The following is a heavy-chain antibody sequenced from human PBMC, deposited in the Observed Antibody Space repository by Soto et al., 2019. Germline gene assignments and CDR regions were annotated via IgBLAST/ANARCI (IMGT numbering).Heavy chain of an antibody. CDR1: GFTFSSYS. Sequence: GGSLRLSCAASGFTFSSYSMNWVRQAPGKGLEWVSYISSSSSTIYYADSVKGRFTISRDNAKNSLYLQMNSLRDEDTAVYYCARDRGSGSYRIFGMDVWGQGTTVTVSS. CDR2: ISSSSSTI. D-gene: IGHD3-10*01. CDR3: ARDRGSGSYRIFGMDV. V-gene: IGHV3-48*02. J-gene: IGHJ6*02.